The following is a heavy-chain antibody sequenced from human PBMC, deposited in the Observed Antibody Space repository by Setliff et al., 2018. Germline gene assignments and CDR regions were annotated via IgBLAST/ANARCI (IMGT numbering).Heavy chain of an antibody. V-gene: IGHV1-8*02. D-gene: IGHD6-13*01. J-gene: IGHJ4*02. CDR3: AKDGSGSYDYLGY. CDR1: GGTFSTYG. Sequence: ASVKVSCKASGGTFSTYGINWVRQATGQGLEWIGWMNPNSGNTGYAQKFQGRVTMTRDTAISTAYMELGSLRAEDTAVYYCAKDGSGSYDYLGYWGQGTLVTVSS. CDR2: MNPNSGNT.